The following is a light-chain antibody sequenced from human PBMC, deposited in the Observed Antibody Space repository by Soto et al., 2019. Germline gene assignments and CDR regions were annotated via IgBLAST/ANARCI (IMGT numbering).Light chain of an antibody. CDR1: QSINIY. V-gene: IGKV1-39*01. CDR2: VAS. Sequence: DIQMTQSPSSLSASVGDSVTITCRASQSINIYLSWYQQKPGKAPKLLINVASTLQGGVPSRFSGSGSGKKYPLAISSRQPEDSATNYCQQGFSTPQTFGGGPRVEL. J-gene: IGKJ4*01. CDR3: QQGFSTPQT.